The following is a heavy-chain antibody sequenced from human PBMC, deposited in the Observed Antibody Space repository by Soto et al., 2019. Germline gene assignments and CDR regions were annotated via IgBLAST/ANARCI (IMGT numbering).Heavy chain of an antibody. CDR3: CVVKRLDQYSTSGYWFDP. CDR2: IKSKADGETK. D-gene: IGHD2-15*01. V-gene: IGHV3-15*01. CDR1: VFTFSHAW. J-gene: IGHJ5*02. Sequence: GGSLRLSCAASVFTFSHAWMSWVRQAPGKGLEWVGRIKSKADGETKDYGAPVRGRFTISRDDAKDTLYLQMNSLRIEDTAVYYCCVVKRLDQYSTSGYWFDPWGPGTLVTVSS.